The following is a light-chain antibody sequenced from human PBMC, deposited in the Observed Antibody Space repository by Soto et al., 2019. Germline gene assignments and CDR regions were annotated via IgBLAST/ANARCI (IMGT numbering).Light chain of an antibody. CDR2: YAS. CDR1: ESVHRN. J-gene: IGKJ3*01. CDR3: QHYSNWPPS. V-gene: IGKV3-15*01. Sequence: EMVMTQSPATLSVSPGERVTLSCRASESVHRNLAWYQQKPGQGPSLLIYYASTRATGVPDRFTGSGSGTEFTLTISSLQSADFGVYQCQHYSNWPPSFGPGTKVEIK.